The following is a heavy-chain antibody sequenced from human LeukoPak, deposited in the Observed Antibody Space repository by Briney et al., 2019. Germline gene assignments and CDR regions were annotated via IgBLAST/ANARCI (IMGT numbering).Heavy chain of an antibody. V-gene: IGHV3-11*06. CDR1: GFTFSDYY. Sequence: GGSLRLSCAASGFTFSDYYMSWIRQAPGKGLEWVSYISDSSSYTDYADSVKGRFTISRDNAKKSPYLQMNSLRAEDTAVYYCARGTEYYHSSGYPASYWGQGTLVTVSS. CDR3: ARGTEYYHSSGYPASY. CDR2: ISDSSSYT. J-gene: IGHJ4*02. D-gene: IGHD3-22*01.